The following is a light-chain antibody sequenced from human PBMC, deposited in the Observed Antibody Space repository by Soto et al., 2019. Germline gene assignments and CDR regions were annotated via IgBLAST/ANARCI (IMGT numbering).Light chain of an antibody. CDR1: SSDVGGYYY. CDR3: SSYAGSNVYV. J-gene: IGLJ1*01. V-gene: IGLV2-8*01. Sequence: QSVLTQPASVSGSPGQSITISCTGTSSDVGGYYYVSWYQHHPGKAPKLLIYEVSKRPSGVPHRFSGSKSGNTASLTVSGLQAEDEADYYCSSYAGSNVYVFGTGTKVTVL. CDR2: EVS.